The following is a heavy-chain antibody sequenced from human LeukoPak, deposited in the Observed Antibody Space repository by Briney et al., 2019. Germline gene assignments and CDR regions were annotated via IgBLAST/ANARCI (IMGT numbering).Heavy chain of an antibody. CDR2: ISYEGSNK. CDR3: AREHGYSINYYYYMDV. D-gene: IGHD6-13*01. J-gene: IGHJ6*03. Sequence: GGSLRLSCAASGFTFSSYAMHWVRQARGKGLEGVAVISYEGSNKYYADSVKGGFTISRDNPKNTLYLQINSLRAEDTAVYYCAREHGYSINYYYYMDVWGKGTTVTVSS. CDR1: GFTFSSYA. V-gene: IGHV3-30-3*01.